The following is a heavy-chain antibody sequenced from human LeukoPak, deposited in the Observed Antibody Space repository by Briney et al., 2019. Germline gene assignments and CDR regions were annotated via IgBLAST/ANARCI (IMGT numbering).Heavy chain of an antibody. D-gene: IGHD6-13*01. V-gene: IGHV1-8*03. Sequence: ASVKVSCKASGYTFTSYDINWVRQATGQGLEWMGWMNPNSGNTGYAQKFQGRVTITRNTSISTAYMELSSLRSEDTAVYYCARAPGSPGEFDYWGQGTLVTVSS. CDR3: ARAPGSPGEFDY. J-gene: IGHJ4*02. CDR1: GYTFTSYD. CDR2: MNPNSGNT.